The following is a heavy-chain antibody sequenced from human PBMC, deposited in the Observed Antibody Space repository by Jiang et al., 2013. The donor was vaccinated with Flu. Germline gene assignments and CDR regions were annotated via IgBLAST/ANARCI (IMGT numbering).Heavy chain of an antibody. CDR2: IKQDGSEK. V-gene: IGHV3-7*03. J-gene: IGHJ4*02. D-gene: IGHD4-17*01. Sequence: VQLLESGGGLVQRGGSLRLSCAASGFIFSGYWMSWVRQAPGKGLEWVANIKQDGSEKYYVDSVKGRFTISRDNAKNSLYLQMNSLRAEDTAVYYCARETTVATLDYWGQGTLVTVSS. CDR1: GFIFSGYW. CDR3: ARETTVATLDY.